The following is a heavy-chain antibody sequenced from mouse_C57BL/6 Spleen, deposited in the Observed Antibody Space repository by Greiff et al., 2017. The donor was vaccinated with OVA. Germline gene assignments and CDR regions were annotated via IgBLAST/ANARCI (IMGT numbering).Heavy chain of an antibody. V-gene: IGHV1-80*01. Sequence: QVQLQQSGAELVKPGASVKISCKASGYAFSSYWMNWVKQRPGKGLEWIGQIYPGDGDTNYNGKFKGKATLTADKSSSTAYMQLSSLTSEDSAVYFCARSGTGTGVDYWGQGTTLTVSS. D-gene: IGHD4-1*01. CDR3: ARSGTGTGVDY. J-gene: IGHJ2*01. CDR1: GYAFSSYW. CDR2: IYPGDGDT.